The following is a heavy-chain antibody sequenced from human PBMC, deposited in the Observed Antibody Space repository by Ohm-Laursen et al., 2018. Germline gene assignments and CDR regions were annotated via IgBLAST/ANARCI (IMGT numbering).Heavy chain of an antibody. V-gene: IGHV3-7*03. J-gene: IGHJ5*02. Sequence: GSLRLSCAASGFTFRSYWMNWVRQAPGKGLEWVANMKQDGSEKYYADSVKGRFTISRDNAKNSLYLQMNSLRAEDTAVYYCARVSRGTLQSPWGQGTLVTVSS. CDR1: GFTFRSYW. D-gene: IGHD5-24*01. CDR3: ARVSRGTLQSP. CDR2: MKQDGSEK.